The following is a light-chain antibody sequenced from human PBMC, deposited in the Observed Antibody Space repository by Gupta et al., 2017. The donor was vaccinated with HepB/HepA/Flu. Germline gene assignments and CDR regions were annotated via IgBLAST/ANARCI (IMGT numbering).Light chain of an antibody. CDR2: AAS. Sequence: DIEVTQSPSSLPPSVGDRVTITCRTSQSISTYLNWYQHKPGKAPDLLIFAASTLRSGVPSRFSGSGSGTDFTLTISSLQPEDFATYYCQQSYNIPRTFGQGTKVEIK. V-gene: IGKV1-39*01. CDR3: QQSYNIPRT. CDR1: QSISTY. J-gene: IGKJ1*01.